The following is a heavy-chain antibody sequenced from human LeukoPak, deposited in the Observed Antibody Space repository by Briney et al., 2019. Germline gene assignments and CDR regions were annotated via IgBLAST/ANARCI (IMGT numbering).Heavy chain of an antibody. CDR3: ARDNPNYGGNWFDP. D-gene: IGHD4-23*01. J-gene: IGHJ5*02. CDR2: IIPLFGAA. CDR1: GGSFSTST. V-gene: IGHV1-69*06. Sequence: SVKVSCKASGGSFSTSTISWVRQAPGQGLEWMGGIIPLFGAANYAQKFKGRVAITADKSTSTAYMELGTLRSEDTAVYYCARDNPNYGGNWFDPWGQGTMVTVSS.